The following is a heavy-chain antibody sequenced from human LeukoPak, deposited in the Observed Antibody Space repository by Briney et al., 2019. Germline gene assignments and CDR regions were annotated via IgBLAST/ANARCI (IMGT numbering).Heavy chain of an antibody. CDR3: ARRISSWNVYIDK. D-gene: IGHD1-1*01. V-gene: IGHV4-4*09. CDR1: GGSLSGYY. Sequence: SETLSLTCTVSGGSLSGYYWSWIRQTPGKGLEWIGYIYSSGTTNYNRSLQSRVNISLDTPKNQFSLSVTSVTAADTAMYFCARRISSWNVYIDKWGQGIQVTVSS. J-gene: IGHJ4*02. CDR2: IYSSGTT.